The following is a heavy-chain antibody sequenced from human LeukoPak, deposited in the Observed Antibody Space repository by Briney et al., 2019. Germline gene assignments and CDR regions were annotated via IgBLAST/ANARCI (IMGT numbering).Heavy chain of an antibody. Sequence: PGGSLRLSCAASGFTFSNAWMNWVRQAPGKGLEWVGRIKSKVDGETTDYAAPVKGRFTISRDDSNNMEYLQMNSLKIEDTAVYYCAIDEPNYAPYDFDYWGRGTLVTVSS. D-gene: IGHD4/OR15-4a*01. J-gene: IGHJ4*02. V-gene: IGHV3-15*01. CDR1: GFTFSNAW. CDR2: IKSKVDGETT. CDR3: AIDEPNYAPYDFDY.